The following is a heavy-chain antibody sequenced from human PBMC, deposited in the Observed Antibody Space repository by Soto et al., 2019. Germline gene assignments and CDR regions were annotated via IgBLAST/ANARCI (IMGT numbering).Heavy chain of an antibody. CDR3: ARMERSTDGMSVYYFDS. V-gene: IGHV4-59*01. Sequence: SETLSLTCSVSGDSIRSYYWTWIRQPPGKGLQWIGYVFHTGNTNYNPSLKSRVTISEDASKNQVSLRLTSVTAADTAVYFCARMERSTDGMSVYYFDSWGQGTLVTVS. D-gene: IGHD4-4*01. CDR1: GDSIRSYY. CDR2: VFHTGNT. J-gene: IGHJ4*02.